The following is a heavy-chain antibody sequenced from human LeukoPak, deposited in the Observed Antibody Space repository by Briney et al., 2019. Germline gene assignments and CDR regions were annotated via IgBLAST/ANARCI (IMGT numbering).Heavy chain of an antibody. D-gene: IGHD2-15*01. CDR2: ISSSGST. CDR3: ARYGSHMDV. CDR1: GDSISSGDYY. V-gene: IGHV4-61*02. Sequence: PSETLSLTCTVSGDSISSGDYYWSWIRQPAGKGLEWIGRISSSGSTNYNPSLKSRVTISVDTSKNQFSLKLSSVTAADTAVYYCARYGSHMDVWGKGTTVTVSS. J-gene: IGHJ6*03.